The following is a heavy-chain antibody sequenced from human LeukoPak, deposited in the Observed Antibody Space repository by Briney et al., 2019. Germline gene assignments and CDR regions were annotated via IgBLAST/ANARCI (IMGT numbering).Heavy chain of an antibody. V-gene: IGHV1-18*01. CDR2: ISAYNGNT. D-gene: IGHD3-22*01. CDR1: GYTFTSYG. J-gene: IGHJ4*02. Sequence: ASVKLSCTASGYTFTSYGISWVRQAPGQGLEWMGCISAYNGNTNYAQKLQGRVTMTTDTSTSTAYMELRSLRSDDTAVYYCARDRYYYDSSGYYYFDYWGQGTLVTVSS. CDR3: ARDRYYYDSSGYYYFDY.